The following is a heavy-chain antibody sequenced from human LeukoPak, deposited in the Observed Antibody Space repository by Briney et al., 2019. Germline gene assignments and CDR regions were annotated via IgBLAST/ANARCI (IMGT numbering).Heavy chain of an antibody. J-gene: IGHJ6*02. Sequence: SEILSLTCTVSGGCISSGDYYWSWIRQPPGKGLEWIGYIYYSGSTYYNPSLKSRVTMSVDTSKNQFSLKLSSVTAADTAVYYCARGLRWRYYYYGMDVWGQGTTVTVSS. CDR1: GGCISSGDYY. CDR2: IYYSGST. D-gene: IGHD5-24*01. V-gene: IGHV4-30-4*01. CDR3: ARGLRWRYYYYGMDV.